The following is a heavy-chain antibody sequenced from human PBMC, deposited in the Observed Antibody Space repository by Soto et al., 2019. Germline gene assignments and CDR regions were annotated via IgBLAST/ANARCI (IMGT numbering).Heavy chain of an antibody. CDR3: ARVERGTATTVVDAFDI. CDR1: GGSVSGANYY. D-gene: IGHD1-1*01. V-gene: IGHV4-34*01. J-gene: IGHJ3*02. CDR2: MSHSGGT. Sequence: QVQLQQWGAGLLKPSETLSLTCAVYGGSVSGANYYWSWIRQPPGKGLEWIGEMSHSGGTHFNPSLKSRLTISVDTSTNQCSLKMSSVTAADTALYYCARVERGTATTVVDAFDIWGPGTMVTVSS.